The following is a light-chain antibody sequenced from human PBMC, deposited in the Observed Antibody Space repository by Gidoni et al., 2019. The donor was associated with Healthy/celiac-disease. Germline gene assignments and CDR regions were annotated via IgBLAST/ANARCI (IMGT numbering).Light chain of an antibody. CDR1: QSVNSSY. Sequence: IVLSQSPGTLSLSPGERATLSCRASQSVNSSYLAWYQQKPGQAPRLLIYGASSRATGIPDRFSGSGFGTDFTLTISRLEPEDFAVYYCQQYGSSPYTFGQGTKLEIK. J-gene: IGKJ2*01. V-gene: IGKV3-20*01. CDR3: QQYGSSPYT. CDR2: GAS.